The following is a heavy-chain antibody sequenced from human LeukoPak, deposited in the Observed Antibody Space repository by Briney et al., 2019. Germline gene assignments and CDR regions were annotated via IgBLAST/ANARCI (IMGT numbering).Heavy chain of an antibody. CDR3: ARGSMGADLYFDY. Sequence: GGSLRLSCAASGFTFSSYAMHWVRQAPGKGLEWVAVISYDGSNKYYADSVKGRFTISRDNSKNTLYLQMNSLRAEGTAVYYCARGSMGADLYFDYWGQGTLVTVSS. V-gene: IGHV3-30-3*01. CDR2: ISYDGSNK. CDR1: GFTFSSYA. J-gene: IGHJ4*02. D-gene: IGHD2-8*01.